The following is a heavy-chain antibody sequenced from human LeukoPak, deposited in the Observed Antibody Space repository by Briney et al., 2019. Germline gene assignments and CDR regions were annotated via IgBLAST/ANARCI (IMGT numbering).Heavy chain of an antibody. D-gene: IGHD6-19*01. CDR3: AKDDRAVAGTGYFDY. V-gene: IGHV3-43D*03. Sequence: PGGSLRLSCAASGFTFDDYAMHWVRQAPGKRLEWVSVISWDGGSTYYADSVKGRFTISRDNSKNSLYLQMNSLRAEDTALYYCAKDDRAVAGTGYFDYWGQGTLVTVSS. CDR2: ISWDGGST. J-gene: IGHJ4*02. CDR1: GFTFDDYA.